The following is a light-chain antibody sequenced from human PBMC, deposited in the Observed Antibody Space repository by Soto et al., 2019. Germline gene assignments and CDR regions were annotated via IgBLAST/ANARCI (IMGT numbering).Light chain of an antibody. J-gene: IGKJ1*01. CDR2: GAS. CDR1: QSINNY. CDR3: QQYLNWPWT. V-gene: IGKV3-15*01. Sequence: EIVMTQSPATLSVSPGEGVTLSCKASQSINNYLAWYQQKPGQAPRLLINGASTRATGFPARFSGGGSGKEFTLTISSLQSEDFAVYYCQQYLNWPWTFGQGTKVEIK.